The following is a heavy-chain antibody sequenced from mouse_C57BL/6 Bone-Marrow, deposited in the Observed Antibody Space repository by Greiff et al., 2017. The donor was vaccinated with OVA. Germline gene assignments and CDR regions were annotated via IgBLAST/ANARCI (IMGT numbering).Heavy chain of an antibody. J-gene: IGHJ3*01. CDR1: DYEFPSHD. V-gene: IGHV5-2*03. D-gene: IGHD2-5*01. CDR3: ARQRVYSNYWFAY. CDR2: INSAGGST. Sequence: EVKLMESGGGLVQPGESLKLSCESNDYEFPSHDMSWVRQTPEQRLELVAAINSAGGSTYYPETMESRFIISGDNTTKTLYLQMGGLRSEDTAMYYCARQRVYSNYWFAYWGQGTLVTVSA.